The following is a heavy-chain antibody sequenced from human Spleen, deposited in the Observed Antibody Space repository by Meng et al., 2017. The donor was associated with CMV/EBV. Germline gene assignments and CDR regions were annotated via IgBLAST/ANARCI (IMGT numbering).Heavy chain of an antibody. CDR1: GFTLSSYS. CDR3: ARHAVITIFGVVIGYYFDY. J-gene: IGHJ4*02. CDR2: ISPTSNSI. Sequence: GESLKISCAASGFTLSSYSMNWVRQAPGKGLEWVSSISPTSNSIYYADSVKGRITISRDNAKNSLYLQMNSLRAEDTAVYYCARHAVITIFGVVIGYYFDYWGQGTLVTVSS. V-gene: IGHV3-21*01. D-gene: IGHD3-3*01.